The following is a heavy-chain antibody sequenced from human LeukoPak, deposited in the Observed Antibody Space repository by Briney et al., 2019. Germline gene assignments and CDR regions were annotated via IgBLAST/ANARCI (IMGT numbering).Heavy chain of an antibody. CDR2: IYYSGST. D-gene: IGHD3-10*01. CDR1: GGSISSSSYY. V-gene: IGHV4-39*07. CDR3: ARDGITLFDY. Sequence: SETLSLTCTVSGGSISSSSYYWGWIRQPPGKGLEWIGTIYYSGSTYYNPSLKSRVTISVDTSKNQFSLKLSSVTAADTAVYYCARDGITLFDYWGQGTLVTVSS. J-gene: IGHJ4*02.